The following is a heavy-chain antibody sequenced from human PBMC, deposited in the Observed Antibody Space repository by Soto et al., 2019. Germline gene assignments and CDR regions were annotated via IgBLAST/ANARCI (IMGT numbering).Heavy chain of an antibody. CDR2: IYYSGST. Sequence: QVQLQESGPGLVKPSQTLSLTCTVSGGSISSGDYYWSWIRQPPGKGLEWIGYIYYSGSTYYNPSLKSRVTIPVDTSKNQFSLKLSSVTAADTAVYYCARDQGDGYNVFDYWGQGTLVTVSS. CDR1: GGSISSGDYY. V-gene: IGHV4-30-4*01. CDR3: ARDQGDGYNVFDY. J-gene: IGHJ4*02. D-gene: IGHD5-12*01.